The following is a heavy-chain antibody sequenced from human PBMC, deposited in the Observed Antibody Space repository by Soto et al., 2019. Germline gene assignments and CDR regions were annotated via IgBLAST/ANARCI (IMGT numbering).Heavy chain of an antibody. Sequence: TLSLISAVSGVSISRGGYSWGWFRQPPGKGLEWIVYIYHSGSTSHNQSLKSRVTISVDRSKNQFSLKLSSVTAADTAVYYCARVRIGGPSVYSRAHYFDYCGQGTLVTLSS. J-gene: IGHJ4*02. CDR2: IYHSGST. CDR3: ARVRIGGPSVYSRAHYFDY. V-gene: IGHV4-30-2*01. CDR1: GVSISRGGYS. D-gene: IGHD3-3*01.